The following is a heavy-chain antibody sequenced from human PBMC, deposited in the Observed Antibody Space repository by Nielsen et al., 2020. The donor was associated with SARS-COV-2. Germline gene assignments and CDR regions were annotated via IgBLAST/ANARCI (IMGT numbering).Heavy chain of an antibody. CDR1: GYTFTDYY. CDR3: AAARGPRYSSGWYGLD. J-gene: IGHJ4*02. V-gene: IGHV1-2*06. D-gene: IGHD6-13*01. CDR2: INPYSGGT. Sequence: ASVKVSCKASGYTFTDYYIHWVRQAPGQGLEWMGRINPYSGGTNYAQKFQGTVTMTSDTTASTAYMELARLRSDDTAVYYCAAARGPRYSSGWYGLDWGQGTLVTVSS.